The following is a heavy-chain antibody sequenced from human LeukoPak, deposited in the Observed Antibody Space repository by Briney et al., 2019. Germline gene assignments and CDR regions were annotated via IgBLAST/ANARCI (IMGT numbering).Heavy chain of an antibody. V-gene: IGHV1-2*02. J-gene: IGHJ4*02. D-gene: IGHD3-9*01. CDR2: INPNSGGT. CDR1: GYTFTGYY. Sequence: APVKVSCKASGYTFTGYYMHWVRQAPGQGLEWMGWINPNSGGTNYAQKFQGRVTMTRDTSISTAYMELSRLRSDDTAVYYCARVGDILTGYDYWGQGTLVTVSS. CDR3: ARVGDILTGYDY.